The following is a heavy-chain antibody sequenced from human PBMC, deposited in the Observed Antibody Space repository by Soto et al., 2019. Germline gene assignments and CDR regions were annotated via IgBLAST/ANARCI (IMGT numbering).Heavy chain of an antibody. CDR2: INHSGST. CDR1: GGSFSCYY. Sequence: QVQLQQWGAGLLKPSETLSLTCAVYGGSFSCYYWSWIRQPPGKGLEWIGEINHSGSTNYNPSLKSRVTISVDTSKNQFSLKLSSVTAADTAVYYCARGPDVDIVATISGHYYYYMDVWGKGTTVTVSS. CDR3: ARGPDVDIVATISGHYYYYMDV. V-gene: IGHV4-34*01. J-gene: IGHJ6*03. D-gene: IGHD5-12*01.